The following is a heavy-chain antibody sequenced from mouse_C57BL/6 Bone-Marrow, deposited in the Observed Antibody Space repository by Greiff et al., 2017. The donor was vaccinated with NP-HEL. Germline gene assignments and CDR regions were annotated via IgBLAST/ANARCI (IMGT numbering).Heavy chain of an antibody. CDR1: GYTFTSYW. D-gene: IGHD2-12*01. V-gene: IGHV1-64*01. Sequence: QVQLQQPGAELVKPGASVKLSCKASGYTFTSYWMHWVKQRPGQGLEWIGMIHPNSGSTNYNEKFKSKATLTVDKSSSTAYMQLSSLTSEDSAVYYWARVTRGGGGFAYWGQGTLVTVSA. CDR3: ARVTRGGGGFAY. CDR2: IHPNSGST. J-gene: IGHJ3*01.